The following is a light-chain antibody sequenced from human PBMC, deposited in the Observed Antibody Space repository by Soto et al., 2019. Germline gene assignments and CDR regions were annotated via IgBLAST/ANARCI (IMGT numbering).Light chain of an antibody. CDR2: DVS. CDR3: QQYNAFYT. Sequence: DIQMTQSPPTLSSSVGDRVTITCGAGQSINRLLAWYQQKPGRAPKLLIYDVSTLQSGVPSRFSGSGSETEFTLPIRSLQPDDFATYYCQQYNAFYTFGQGTKVDIK. J-gene: IGKJ2*01. V-gene: IGKV1-5*01. CDR1: QSINRL.